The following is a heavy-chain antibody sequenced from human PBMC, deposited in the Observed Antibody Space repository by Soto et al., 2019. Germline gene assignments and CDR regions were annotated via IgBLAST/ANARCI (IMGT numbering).Heavy chain of an antibody. CDR2: IYYSGST. V-gene: IGHV4-59*08. D-gene: IGHD6-19*01. J-gene: IGHJ3*02. CDR1: GGSINDYY. Sequence: QVQLQESGPGLVKPSETLSLTCTVSGGSINDYYWSWIRQPPGKGLEWIGYIYYSGSTNYNPSLESRVTISVDTSRNQFSLKLTSVTAADTAVYYCARRGGGGWYDYAFDIWGQGTMVTVSS. CDR3: ARRGGGGWYDYAFDI.